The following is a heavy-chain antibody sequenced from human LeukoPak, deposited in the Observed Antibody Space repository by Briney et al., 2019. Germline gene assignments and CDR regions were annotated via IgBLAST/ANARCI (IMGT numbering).Heavy chain of an antibody. CDR2: IYSSGST. D-gene: IGHD2-8*01. CDR1: GGSISSSY. Sequence: PSETLSLTCTVSGGSISSSYWGWIRQPPGKGLEWLGYIYSSGSTNYNPSLKSRVTISVDTSNNQFSLKLSSVTAADTAVYYCARHKANGAVSLDSWGQGTLVTVSS. V-gene: IGHV4-59*08. CDR3: ARHKANGAVSLDS. J-gene: IGHJ4*02.